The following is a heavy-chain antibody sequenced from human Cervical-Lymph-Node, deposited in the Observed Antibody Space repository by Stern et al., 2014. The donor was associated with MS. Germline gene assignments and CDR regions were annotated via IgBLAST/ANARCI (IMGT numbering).Heavy chain of an antibody. Sequence: VQLVESGAEVKKPGASVKVSCKASGYTFTSHYMHWVRQAPGQGLEWVGIINPSGVSASYAQKFQGRVTMTRDTSTSTVYMELSSLRSEDTAVYYCASGTGSKRPTGNYWGQGTLVTVSS. V-gene: IGHV1-46*01. CDR2: INPSGVSA. D-gene: IGHD3/OR15-3a*01. CDR1: GYTFTSHY. CDR3: ASGTGSKRPTGNY. J-gene: IGHJ4*02.